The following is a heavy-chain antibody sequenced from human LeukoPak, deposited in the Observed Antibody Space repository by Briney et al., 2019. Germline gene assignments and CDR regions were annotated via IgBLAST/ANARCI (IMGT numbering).Heavy chain of an antibody. V-gene: IGHV3-23*01. CDR2: ISGSGGST. CDR1: GFTFSSYA. J-gene: IGHJ3*02. Sequence: GGSLRLSCAASGFTFSSYAMSWVRQAPGKGLEWVSAISGSGGSTYYADSVKGRFTISRDNSKNTLYLQMNSLRAEDTAVYYCAKDLWSGGSCCDAFDIWGQGTMVTVSS. D-gene: IGHD2-15*01. CDR3: AKDLWSGGSCCDAFDI.